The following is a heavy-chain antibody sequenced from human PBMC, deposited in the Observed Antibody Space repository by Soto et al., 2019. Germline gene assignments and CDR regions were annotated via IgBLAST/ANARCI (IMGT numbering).Heavy chain of an antibody. D-gene: IGHD6-19*01. J-gene: IGHJ4*02. CDR2: INAGNGNT. Sequence: QVQLVQSGAEVKKPGASVKVSCKASGYTFTSYAMHWVRQAPGQRLEWMGWINAGNGNTKYSQKFQGRVTTTRDTSASTAYMELSSLRSEDTAVYYCARDRAEQWLVNVPNYSGQGTLVTVSS. CDR3: ARDRAEQWLVNVPNY. V-gene: IGHV1-3*01. CDR1: GYTFTSYA.